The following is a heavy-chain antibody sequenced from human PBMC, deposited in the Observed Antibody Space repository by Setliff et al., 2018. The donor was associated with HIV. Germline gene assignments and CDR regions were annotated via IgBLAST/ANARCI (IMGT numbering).Heavy chain of an antibody. D-gene: IGHD3-22*01. CDR1: GYTFTSYW. CDR3: ARHGGYYDSSGYANY. Sequence: PGESLKISCQGSGYTFTSYWIGWVRQMPGKGLEWMGIIYPGDSDTRYSPSFQGRVTISADKSINTAYLQWSSLKASDSAMYYCARHGGYYDSSGYANYWGQGTLVTVSS. V-gene: IGHV5-51*01. CDR2: IYPGDSDT. J-gene: IGHJ4*02.